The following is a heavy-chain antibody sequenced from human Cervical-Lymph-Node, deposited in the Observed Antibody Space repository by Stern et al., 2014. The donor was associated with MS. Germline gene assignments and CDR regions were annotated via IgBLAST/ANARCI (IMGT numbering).Heavy chain of an antibody. D-gene: IGHD1-26*01. Sequence: VPLLESGAEVKKPGASVKVSCKPTGYTFTNYGISWVRQAPGQGLEWMGWISTYNGRTNYAQKLQGRLTMTRDTSTSTAYMDLRSLTSDDTAVYYCARRSGSYSFDYWGQGTLVTVSS. V-gene: IGHV1-18*01. CDR1: GYTFTNYG. CDR3: ARRSGSYSFDY. CDR2: ISTYNGRT. J-gene: IGHJ4*02.